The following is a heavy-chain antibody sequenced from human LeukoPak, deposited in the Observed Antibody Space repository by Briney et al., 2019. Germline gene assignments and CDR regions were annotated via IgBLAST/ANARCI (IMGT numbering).Heavy chain of an antibody. Sequence: PSETLSLTCTVSGGSINNYYWGWIRQPPGKRLEWLGYIYSRGSTNYNPSLKSRVTISVDTSKNQFSLKLRSVSAADTAVYYCGRITTGTVDYWGQGTLVTVSS. CDR1: GGSINNYY. D-gene: IGHD1-1*01. V-gene: IGHV4-59*01. CDR3: GRITTGTVDY. J-gene: IGHJ4*02. CDR2: IYSRGST.